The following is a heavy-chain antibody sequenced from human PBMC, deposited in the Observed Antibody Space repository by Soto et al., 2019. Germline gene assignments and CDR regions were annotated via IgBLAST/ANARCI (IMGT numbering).Heavy chain of an antibody. Sequence: QVQLVESGGGVVQPGRSLRLSCAASGFTFGSYGMHWVRQAPGKGLEWVAFIWHDGGNKFYAESVKGRFTISRDNSKNTLYLQMTSLSAEDTAMYYCARDGDVNTGFGKDYWGQGTLVTVSS. CDR3: ARDGDVNTGFGKDY. CDR2: IWHDGGNK. D-gene: IGHD3-16*01. V-gene: IGHV3-33*01. J-gene: IGHJ4*02. CDR1: GFTFGSYG.